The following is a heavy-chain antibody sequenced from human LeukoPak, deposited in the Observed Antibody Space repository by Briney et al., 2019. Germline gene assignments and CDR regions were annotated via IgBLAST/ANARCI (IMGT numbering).Heavy chain of an antibody. CDR2: IWYDGSNK. CDR3: ARDLFEQDYYYGMDV. Sequence: PGGSLRLSCAASGFAFSSYGMHWVRQAPGKGLEWVAVIWYDGSNKYYADSVKGRFTISRDNSKNTLYLQMNSLGAEDTAVYYCARDLFEQDYYYGMDVWGQGTTVTVSS. CDR1: GFAFSSYG. V-gene: IGHV3-33*01. J-gene: IGHJ6*02.